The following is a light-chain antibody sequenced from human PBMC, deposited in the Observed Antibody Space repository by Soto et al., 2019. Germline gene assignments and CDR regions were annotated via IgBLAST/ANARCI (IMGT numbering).Light chain of an antibody. V-gene: IGKV1-5*01. CDR2: DAS. J-gene: IGKJ1*01. CDR1: QSIGRW. CDR3: QQYGSSPPWT. Sequence: DIQMTQSPSTLSASVGDRVSITCRASQSIGRWLAWYQQKSGKAPKLLIYDASGLESGVPSRFSGSGSGTDFTLTFSRLEPEDFAVYYCQQYGSSPPWTCGQGTKV.